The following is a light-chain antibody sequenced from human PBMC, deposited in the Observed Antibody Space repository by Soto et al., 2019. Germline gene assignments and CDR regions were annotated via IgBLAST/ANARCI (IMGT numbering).Light chain of an antibody. V-gene: IGLV1-51*01. Sequence: QSVLTQPPSVSAAPGQKVTISCSGSSSNIGNHYVSWYRQLPGTAPTLLIYDNTERPSGIPDRFSGSKSGASATLAITGLQPGDEADYYCGAWDTSLSAAVFGTGTKLTVL. J-gene: IGLJ1*01. CDR1: SSNIGNHY. CDR2: DNT. CDR3: GAWDTSLSAAV.